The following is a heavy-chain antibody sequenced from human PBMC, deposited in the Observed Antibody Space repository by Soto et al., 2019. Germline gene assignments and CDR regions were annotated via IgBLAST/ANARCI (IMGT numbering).Heavy chain of an antibody. CDR2: ISGSGGST. Sequence: GGSLRLSCAASGFTFSSYATSWVRQAPGKGLEWVSAISGSGGSTYYADSVKGRFTISRDNSKNTLYLQMNSLRAEDTAVYYCAKSCYGSESLDGMDVWGQGTTVTVSS. J-gene: IGHJ6*02. V-gene: IGHV3-23*01. CDR3: AKSCYGSESLDGMDV. D-gene: IGHD3-10*01. CDR1: GFTFSSYA.